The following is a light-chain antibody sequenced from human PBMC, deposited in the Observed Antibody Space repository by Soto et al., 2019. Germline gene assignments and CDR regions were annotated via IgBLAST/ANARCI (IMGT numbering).Light chain of an antibody. J-gene: IGLJ3*02. CDR1: SSGFGSYNL. V-gene: IGLV2-23*02. CDR2: DVI. CDR3: CSYTTTSTWV. Sequence: QSALTQPASVAGSPGPSITISYTGTSSGFGSYNLVSWYQQRPGKAPKLMLYDVIKRPSGVSNRFSGSKSGNTASLTISGLQAEDEADYYCCSYTTTSTWVFGGGTKLTVL.